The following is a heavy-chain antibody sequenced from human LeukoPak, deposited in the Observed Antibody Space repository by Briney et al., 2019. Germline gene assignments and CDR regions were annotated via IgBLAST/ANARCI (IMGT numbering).Heavy chain of an antibody. Sequence: PSQTLSLTCTVSGGSISSGDYYWSWIRQPPGKGLEWIGYLYYSGCASYNPSLKSRVTISVDTSKNQFSLKLSSVTAVDTAVYYCASSWAITMVRGVLLTNWGQGTLVTVSS. V-gene: IGHV4-30-4*08. J-gene: IGHJ4*02. CDR2: LYYSGCA. CDR1: GGSISSGDYY. CDR3: ASSWAITMVRGVLLTN. D-gene: IGHD3-10*01.